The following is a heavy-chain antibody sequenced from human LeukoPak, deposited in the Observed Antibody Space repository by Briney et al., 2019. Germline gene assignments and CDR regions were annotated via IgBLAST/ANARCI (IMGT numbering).Heavy chain of an antibody. D-gene: IGHD3-9*01. CDR2: IYISGST. CDR3: ARAPLLTGYFDFDY. J-gene: IGHJ4*02. V-gene: IGHV4-4*07. CDR1: GGSISSYY. Sequence: SETLSLTCTVSGGSISSYYWSWIRQPAGKGLEWIGRIYISGSTNYNPSLKSRVTMSVDTSKNQFSLKLSSVTAADTAVYYCARAPLLTGYFDFDYWGQGTQVTVSS.